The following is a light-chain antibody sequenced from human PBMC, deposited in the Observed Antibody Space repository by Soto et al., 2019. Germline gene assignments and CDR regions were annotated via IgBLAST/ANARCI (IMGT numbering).Light chain of an antibody. CDR3: QQGLT. CDR1: QSVSSSY. J-gene: IGKJ4*01. V-gene: IGKV3-20*01. CDR2: GAS. Sequence: IAXMRSPGTLSXSPGDRATLSCRASQSVSSSYLAWYQQKPGQAPRLLIYGASSRATGIPDRFSGSGSGTDFTLTISRLEPEDFAVYYCQQGLTFGGGTKVDIK.